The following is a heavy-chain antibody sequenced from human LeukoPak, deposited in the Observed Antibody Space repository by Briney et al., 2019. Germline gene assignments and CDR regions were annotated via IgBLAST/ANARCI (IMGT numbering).Heavy chain of an antibody. CDR1: GFTFSSYA. Sequence: GSLRLSCAASGFTFSSYAMHWGRQAPGKGLEWVAVISYDGSNKYYADSVKGRFTISRDNSKNTLYLQMNSLRAEDTAVYYCAREGYYYDSSGYDDYWGQGTLVTVSS. J-gene: IGHJ4*02. D-gene: IGHD3-22*01. V-gene: IGHV3-30*04. CDR3: AREGYYYDSSGYDDY. CDR2: ISYDGSNK.